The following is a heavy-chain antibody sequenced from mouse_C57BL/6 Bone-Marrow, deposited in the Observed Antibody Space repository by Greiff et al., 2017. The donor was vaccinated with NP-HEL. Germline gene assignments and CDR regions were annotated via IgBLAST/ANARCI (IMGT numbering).Heavy chain of an antibody. CDR3: ATYYSNYPLDY. CDR1: GYTFTSYW. Sequence: VQLQQPGAELVRPGTSVKLSCKASGYTFTSYWMHWVKQRPGQGLEWIGVIDPSDSYTNYNQKFKGKATLTVDTSSSTAYMQLSSLTSEDSAVYYCATYYSNYPLDYWGQGTTLTVSS. CDR2: IDPSDSYT. V-gene: IGHV1-59*01. J-gene: IGHJ2*01. D-gene: IGHD2-5*01.